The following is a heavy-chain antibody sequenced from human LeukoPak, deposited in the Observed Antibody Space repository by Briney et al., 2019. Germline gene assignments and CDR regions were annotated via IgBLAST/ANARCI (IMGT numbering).Heavy chain of an antibody. CDR1: GFTFSSYA. V-gene: IGHV3-30*04. CDR2: ISYDGSNK. CDR3: ARTRPYYDSSDAGDY. Sequence: GRSLRLSCAASGFTFSSYAMHWVRQAPGKGLEWVAVISYDGSNKYYADSVKGRFTISRDNSKNTLYLQMNSLRAEDTAVYYCARTRPYYDSSDAGDYWGQGTLVTVSS. J-gene: IGHJ4*02. D-gene: IGHD3-22*01.